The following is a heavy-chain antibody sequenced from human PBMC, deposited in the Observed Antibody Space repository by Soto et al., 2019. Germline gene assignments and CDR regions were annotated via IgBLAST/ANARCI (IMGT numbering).Heavy chain of an antibody. Sequence: SETLSLTCTVSGGSISSSSYYWGWIRQPPGKGLEWIGSIYYSGSTYYNPSLKSRVTISVDTSKNQFSLKLSSVTAADTAVYYCAIRGEFVLVTMVRGAPFYMDVWGKGTTVTVSS. J-gene: IGHJ6*03. CDR1: GGSISSSSYY. CDR3: AIRGEFVLVTMVRGAPFYMDV. D-gene: IGHD3-10*01. V-gene: IGHV4-39*01. CDR2: IYYSGST.